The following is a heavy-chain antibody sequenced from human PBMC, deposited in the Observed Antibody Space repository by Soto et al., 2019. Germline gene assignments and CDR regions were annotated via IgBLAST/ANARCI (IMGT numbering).Heavy chain of an antibody. CDR3: GAEGSAIVDY. CDR1: GFTVSSTNY. J-gene: IGHJ4*02. CDR2: ISAVSGST. D-gene: IGHD1-26*01. Sequence: GGSLRLSCVVSGFTVSSTNYMSWVRQAPEKGLVWFSTISAVSGSTYYADSLNGWFTVSRDISKNTLYLQMNSLRAEDTAVYYCGAEGSAIVDYWGQGTRVTVSS. V-gene: IGHV3-23*01.